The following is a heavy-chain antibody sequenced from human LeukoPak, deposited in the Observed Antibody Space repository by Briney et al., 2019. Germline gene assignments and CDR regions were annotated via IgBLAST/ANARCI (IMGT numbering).Heavy chain of an antibody. D-gene: IGHD2-2*01. CDR3: ARAGIDIVVVPAALD. V-gene: IGHV4-31*03. CDR2: IYYSGST. Sequence: SETLSLTCTVSGGSISSGGYYWSWIRQHPGKGLEWIGYIYYSGSTYYNPSLKGRVTISVDTSKNQFSLKLSSVAAADTAVYYCARAGIDIVVVPAALDWGQGTLVTVSS. CDR1: GGSISSGGYY. J-gene: IGHJ4*02.